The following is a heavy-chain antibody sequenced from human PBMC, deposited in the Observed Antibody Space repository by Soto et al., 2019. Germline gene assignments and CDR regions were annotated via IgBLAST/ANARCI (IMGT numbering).Heavy chain of an antibody. CDR3: ARNIVVVTALDY. V-gene: IGHV1-3*05. CDR2: INAGNGNT. J-gene: IGHJ4*02. Sequence: QVQLMQSGAEEKEPGASVKVSCKASGYTFTSYAMHWVRQAPGQRLEWMGWINAGNGNTKYSQKFQGRVTITRDTSASTAYMELSSLRSEDTAVYYCARNIVVVTALDYWGQGTLVTVSS. D-gene: IGHD2-21*02. CDR1: GYTFTSYA.